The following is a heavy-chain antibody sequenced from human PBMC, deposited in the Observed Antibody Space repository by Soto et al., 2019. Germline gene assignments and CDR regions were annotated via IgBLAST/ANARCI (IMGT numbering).Heavy chain of an antibody. J-gene: IGHJ4*02. D-gene: IGHD3-3*01. CDR1: GFSLTTSGVG. V-gene: IGHV2-5*02. CDR2: IYWDDDK. CDR3: AHRVLRTVFGLVTTAAIYFDF. Sequence: QITLNESGPTQVKPRQTLTLTCTFSGFSLTTSGVGVGWVHQSPGKAPEWLALIYWDDDKRYSPTLKSRLTIIKATSKNQAVLTMADLDPADTATYYCAHRVLRTVFGLVTTAAIYFDFWGQGTPVAVSS.